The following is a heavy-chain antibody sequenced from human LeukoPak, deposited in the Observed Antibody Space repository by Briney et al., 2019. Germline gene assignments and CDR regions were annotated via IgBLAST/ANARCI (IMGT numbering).Heavy chain of an antibody. CDR2: IYYSGST. V-gene: IGHV4-59*01. Sequence: SETLSLTCTVSGGSISSSYWSWIRQPPGKGLEWIGYIYYSGSTNYNTSLKSRVTISVDTSKNQFSLKLMSVTAADTALYYCARDARTYHDILTGYYTGYFDYWGQGTLVTVSS. D-gene: IGHD3-9*01. CDR3: ARDARTYHDILTGYYTGYFDY. J-gene: IGHJ4*02. CDR1: GGSISSSY.